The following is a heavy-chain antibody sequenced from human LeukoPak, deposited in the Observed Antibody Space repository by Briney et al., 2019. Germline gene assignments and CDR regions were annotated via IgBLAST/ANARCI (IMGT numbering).Heavy chain of an antibody. V-gene: IGHV1-18*01. Sequence: ASVKVSCKASGYTFTSYGISWVRQAPGQGLEWMGWISAYNGNTNYAQKLRGRVTMTTDTSTSTAYMELRSLRSDDTAVYYCARDLAIAVANWFDPWAQGTLVTVSS. J-gene: IGHJ5*02. CDR1: GYTFTSYG. CDR2: ISAYNGNT. CDR3: ARDLAIAVANWFDP. D-gene: IGHD6-19*01.